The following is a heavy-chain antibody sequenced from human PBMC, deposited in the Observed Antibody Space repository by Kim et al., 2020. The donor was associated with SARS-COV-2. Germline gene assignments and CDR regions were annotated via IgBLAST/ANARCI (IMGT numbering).Heavy chain of an antibody. CDR1: GFTFGDYA. CDR3: TRDLRYCSSTSCYKGFGY. CDR2: IRSKAYGGTT. J-gene: IGHJ4*02. Sequence: GGSLRLSCTASGFTFGDYAMSWVRQAPGKGLEWVGFIRSKAYGGTTEYAASVKGRFTISRDDSKSIAYLQMNSLKTEDTAVYYCTRDLRYCSSTSCYKGFGYWGQGTLVTVSA. V-gene: IGHV3-49*04. D-gene: IGHD2-2*02.